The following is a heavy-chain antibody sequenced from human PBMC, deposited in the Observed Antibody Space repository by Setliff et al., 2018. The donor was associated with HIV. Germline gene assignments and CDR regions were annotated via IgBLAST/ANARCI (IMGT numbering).Heavy chain of an antibody. V-gene: IGHV3-7*01. D-gene: IGHD3-22*01. CDR1: GFTSGFTFTNYW. J-gene: IGHJ4*02. Sequence: GGSLRLSCAASGFTSGFTFTNYWMSWVRQAPGKGLEWVANINQNGREKYYVDSVKGRFTISRDNAKDSLYLQMNSLRGEDTAVYFCARVRLYNSALDYWGQGTLVTVSS. CDR3: ARVRLYNSALDY. CDR2: INQNGREK.